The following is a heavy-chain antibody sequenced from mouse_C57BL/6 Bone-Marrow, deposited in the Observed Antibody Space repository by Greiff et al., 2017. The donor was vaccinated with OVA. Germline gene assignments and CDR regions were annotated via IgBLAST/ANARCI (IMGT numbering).Heavy chain of an antibody. CDR1: GFNIKDYY. V-gene: IGHV14-2*01. CDR2: IDPEDGET. Sequence: VQLQQSGAELVKPGASVKLSCTASGFNIKDYYMHWVKQRTEQGLEWIGRIDPEDGETKYAPNFQGKATITADTSSNTAYLQLSSLTSEDTAVYYCASFYGNYVGYYAMDYWGQGTSVTVSS. CDR3: ASFYGNYVGYYAMDY. D-gene: IGHD2-1*01. J-gene: IGHJ4*01.